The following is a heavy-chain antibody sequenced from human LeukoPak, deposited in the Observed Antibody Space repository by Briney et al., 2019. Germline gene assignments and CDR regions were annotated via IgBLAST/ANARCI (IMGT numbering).Heavy chain of an antibody. D-gene: IGHD1-26*01. CDR3: ARNYNGMSC. CDR2: IDGDGRTT. V-gene: IGHV3-74*01. J-gene: IGHJ4*02. CDR1: GLTFTNYG. Sequence: GGSLRLSSVASGLTFTNYGMMWVRQALGKGLVWVSYIDGDGRTTTYADSVKGRFTISRDNAKNTLYLQMNSLRAEDTAMYYCARNYNGMSCWGQGTLVIVSS.